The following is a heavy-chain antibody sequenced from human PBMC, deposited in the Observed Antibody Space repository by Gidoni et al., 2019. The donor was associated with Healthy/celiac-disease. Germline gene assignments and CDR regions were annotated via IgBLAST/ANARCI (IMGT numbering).Heavy chain of an antibody. CDR1: GSTFTSYD. Sequence: QVPLVQSAAEVKKPGASVKVSCKASGSTFTSYDFNWVRQATGQGLEWMGWMNPNSGNTGYAQKFQGRVTMTRNTSISTAYMELSSLRSEDTAVYYCARGLGGVAGTGGYYYGMDVWGQGTTVTVSS. V-gene: IGHV1-8*01. J-gene: IGHJ6*02. D-gene: IGHD6-19*01. CDR3: ARGLGGVAGTGGYYYGMDV. CDR2: MNPNSGNT.